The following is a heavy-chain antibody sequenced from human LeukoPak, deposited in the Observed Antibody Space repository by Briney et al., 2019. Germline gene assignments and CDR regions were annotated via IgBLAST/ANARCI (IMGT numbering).Heavy chain of an antibody. Sequence: PSQTLSLTCAVYGGSFSAYYWGWIRQPPGKGRGWVGEINHSGNSNYNPSLKSRVTISVDKTKNQFSLKLSSVTAADTAVYYCAGVPPYGSDWSKGVFDYRGQGTLVTVSS. V-gene: IGHV4-34*01. CDR3: AGVPPYGSDWSKGVFDY. D-gene: IGHD6-19*01. J-gene: IGHJ4*02. CDR1: GGSFSAYY. CDR2: INHSGNS.